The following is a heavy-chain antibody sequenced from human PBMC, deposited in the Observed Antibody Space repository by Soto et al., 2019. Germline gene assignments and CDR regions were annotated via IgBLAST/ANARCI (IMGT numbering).Heavy chain of an antibody. V-gene: IGHV1-58*01. Sequence: SVKVSCKASGFTFTSSAVQWVRQARGQRLEWIGWIVVGSGNTNYAQKFQERFTITRDMSTSTAYMELSSLRSEDTAVYYCAAGTFTIFGVVIANSDAFDIWGQGTMVTVSS. CDR1: GFTFTSSA. CDR2: IVVGSGNT. J-gene: IGHJ3*02. CDR3: AAGTFTIFGVVIANSDAFDI. D-gene: IGHD3-3*01.